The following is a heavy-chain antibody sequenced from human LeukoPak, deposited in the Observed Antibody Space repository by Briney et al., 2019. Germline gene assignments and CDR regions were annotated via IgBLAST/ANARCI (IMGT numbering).Heavy chain of an antibody. Sequence: ASVKVSCKASGYTFTSYYMHWVRQAPGQGLEWMGIINPSGGSTSYAQKFQGRVTMTEDTSTDTAYMELSSLRSEDTAVYYCATGAPLRDYYDSSGYHLWGQGTLVTVSS. J-gene: IGHJ4*02. V-gene: IGHV1-46*01. CDR1: GYTFTSYY. CDR2: INPSGGST. D-gene: IGHD3-22*01. CDR3: ATGAPLRDYYDSSGYHL.